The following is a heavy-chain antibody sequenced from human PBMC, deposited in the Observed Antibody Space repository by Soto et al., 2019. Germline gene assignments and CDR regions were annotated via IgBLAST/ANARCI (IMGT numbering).Heavy chain of an antibody. CDR3: ARARLIYGDFTENWFDP. Sequence: PSETLSLTCAVSGASISSGCYSWSWIREPPGRGLEWIGYIYHSGSTYYNPSLKSRVTITVDRSKNQFSQKLSSVTAADTAVYYCARARLIYGDFTENWFDPWGQGTLVTVSS. CDR1: GASISSGCYS. D-gene: IGHD4-17*01. V-gene: IGHV4-30-2*01. CDR2: IYHSGST. J-gene: IGHJ5*02.